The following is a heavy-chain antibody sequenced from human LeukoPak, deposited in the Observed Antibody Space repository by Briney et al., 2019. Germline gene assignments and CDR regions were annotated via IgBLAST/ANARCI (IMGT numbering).Heavy chain of an antibody. CDR3: ARDGYNFYFDY. Sequence: SETLSLTCTISGDSISSYYWSWIRQPPGKGLEWIGYIYSSGSTNYNPSLKSRVTISVDTSNNQFSLKLSSVTAADTAVYYCARDGYNFYFDYWGQGTLVTVSS. CDR1: GDSISSYY. D-gene: IGHD5-24*01. CDR2: IYSSGST. V-gene: IGHV4-59*01. J-gene: IGHJ4*02.